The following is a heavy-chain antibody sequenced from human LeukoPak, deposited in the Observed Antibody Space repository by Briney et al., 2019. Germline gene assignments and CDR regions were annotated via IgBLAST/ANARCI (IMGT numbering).Heavy chain of an antibody. Sequence: PGGSLRLSCAASGFTFSNYAMSWVRQAPGKGLKWVSAISGSGGSTYYADSVKGRFTISRDNAKNSLYLQMNSLRAEDTAVYYCARSYEGSGLSDWGQGTLVTVSS. CDR1: GFTFSNYA. D-gene: IGHD3-3*01. J-gene: IGHJ4*02. CDR3: ARSYEGSGLSD. V-gene: IGHV3-23*01. CDR2: ISGSGGST.